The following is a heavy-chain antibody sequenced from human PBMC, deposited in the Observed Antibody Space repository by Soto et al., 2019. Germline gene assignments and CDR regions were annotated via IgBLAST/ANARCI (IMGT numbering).Heavy chain of an antibody. CDR2: IYYSGST. D-gene: IGHD1-1*01. Sequence: TLSLTCTVSGRSISSGGYYWSWIRQHPGKGLEWIGYIYYSGSTYYNPSLKSRVTISVDTSKNQFSLKLSSVTAADTAVYYCARDGPTGTTFAFDIWGQGTMVTV. J-gene: IGHJ3*02. CDR3: ARDGPTGTTFAFDI. V-gene: IGHV4-31*03. CDR1: GRSISSGGYY.